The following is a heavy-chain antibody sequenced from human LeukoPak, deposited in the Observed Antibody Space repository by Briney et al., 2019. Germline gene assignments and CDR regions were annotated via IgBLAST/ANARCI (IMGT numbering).Heavy chain of an antibody. J-gene: IGHJ6*02. D-gene: IGHD4-23*01. CDR1: GFTFSSYD. CDR2: IGTTGDT. V-gene: IGHV3-13*01. CDR3: ARWNLAGPSDYYYGMDV. Sequence: GVSLRFSCAASGFTFSSYDRHWLRQATGKGLEGVSAIGTTGDTYYAGSVKAQISISRDNANTSMSPKMNSLRAGDTAVYYCARWNLAGPSDYYYGMDVWGQGTTVTVSS.